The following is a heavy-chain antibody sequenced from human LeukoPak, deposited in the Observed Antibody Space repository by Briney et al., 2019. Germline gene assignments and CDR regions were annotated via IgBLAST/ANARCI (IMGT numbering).Heavy chain of an antibody. CDR2: INHSGST. CDR1: GGSLSGYY. D-gene: IGHD4-17*01. V-gene: IGHV4-34*01. CDR3: ARGFLYGRPRTFDI. Sequence: PSETLSLTCAVYGGSLSGYYWSWIRQPPGKGLEWIGEINHSGSTNYNPSLKSRVTISVDTSKNQFSLKLSSVTAADTAVHYCARGFLYGRPRTFDIWGQGTMVTVSS. J-gene: IGHJ3*02.